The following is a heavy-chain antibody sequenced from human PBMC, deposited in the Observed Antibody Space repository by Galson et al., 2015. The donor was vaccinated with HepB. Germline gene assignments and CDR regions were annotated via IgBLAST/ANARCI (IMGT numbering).Heavy chain of an antibody. Sequence: SLRLSCAASGFTFSSYAMSWVRQAPGKGLEWVSAISGSGGSTYYADSVKGRFTISRDNSKNTLYLQMNSLRAEDTAVYYCAWLMTTVTIFDYWGQGTLVTVSS. D-gene: IGHD4-17*01. CDR1: GFTFSSYA. J-gene: IGHJ4*02. CDR2: ISGSGGST. CDR3: AWLMTTVTIFDY. V-gene: IGHV3-23*01.